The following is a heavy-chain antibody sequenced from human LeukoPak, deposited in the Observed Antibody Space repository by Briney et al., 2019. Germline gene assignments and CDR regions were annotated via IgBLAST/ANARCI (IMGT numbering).Heavy chain of an antibody. D-gene: IGHD2-15*01. Sequence: PSETLSLTCAVYGGSFSGYYWSWIRQPPGKGLEWIGEINHSGSTNYNPSLKSRVTISVDTSKNQFSLKLSSVTAADTAVYYCARALGKVAATVANYYYVDVWGKGTTVTVSS. CDR3: ARALGKVAATVANYYYVDV. V-gene: IGHV4-34*01. CDR1: GGSFSGYY. J-gene: IGHJ6*03. CDR2: INHSGST.